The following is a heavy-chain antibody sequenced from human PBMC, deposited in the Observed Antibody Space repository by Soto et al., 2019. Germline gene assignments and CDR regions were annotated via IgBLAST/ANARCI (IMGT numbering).Heavy chain of an antibody. Sequence: SETLSLTCTVSGGSFSLNYWSWFRQSPGKGLEWVGYIYYGGTTSYNPSLKSRVTISLETSKSQFSLRLTSVTAADTAVYYCARLGRYYQSLDSWGTGTLVTVS. CDR3: ARLGRYYQSLDS. V-gene: IGHV4-59*08. CDR2: IYYGGTT. J-gene: IGHJ5*01. CDR1: GGSFSLNY. D-gene: IGHD3-10*01.